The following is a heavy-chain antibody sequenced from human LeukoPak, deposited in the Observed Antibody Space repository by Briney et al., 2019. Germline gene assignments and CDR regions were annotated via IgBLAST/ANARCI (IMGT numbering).Heavy chain of an antibody. J-gene: IGHJ4*02. V-gene: IGHV1-2*02. CDR2: INPNSGGT. Sequence: ASVKVSCKASGYTFTGYYLHWVRQAPGQGLEWMGWINPNSGGTNFAQKFQGRVTMTRDTSISTAYMELSRLRSEDTAVYYCAAWYYYGSGSYSGPLDYWGQGTLVTVSS. CDR3: AAWYYYGSGSYSGPLDY. CDR1: GYTFTGYY. D-gene: IGHD3-10*01.